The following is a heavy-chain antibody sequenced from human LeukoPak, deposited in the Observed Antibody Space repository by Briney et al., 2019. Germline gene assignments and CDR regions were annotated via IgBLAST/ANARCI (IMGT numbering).Heavy chain of an antibody. J-gene: IGHJ6*04. CDR3: ARSPSTDV. Sequence: PGGSLRLSCAASGSILSNHNMNWVRQAPGKGLEWVSSISSSSSYIYYADSVKGRFTISRDNAKNSLYLQMNSLRAEDTAVYYCARSPSTDVWGKGTTVTASS. V-gene: IGHV3-21*01. CDR1: GSILSNHN. CDR2: ISSSSSYI. D-gene: IGHD5/OR15-5a*01.